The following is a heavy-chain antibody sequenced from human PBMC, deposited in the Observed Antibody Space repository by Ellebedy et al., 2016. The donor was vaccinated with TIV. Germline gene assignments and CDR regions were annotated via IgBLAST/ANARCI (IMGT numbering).Heavy chain of an antibody. Sequence: GGSLRLSXAASGFTFSSYNMNWVRQAPGKGLEWVSYISSSSSSIYYADSVKGRFTISRDNAKNSLYLQMNSLRAEDSAVYYCARERYFDYWGQGTLVTVSS. J-gene: IGHJ4*02. CDR1: GFTFSSYN. CDR3: ARERYFDY. V-gene: IGHV3-48*04. CDR2: ISSSSSSI.